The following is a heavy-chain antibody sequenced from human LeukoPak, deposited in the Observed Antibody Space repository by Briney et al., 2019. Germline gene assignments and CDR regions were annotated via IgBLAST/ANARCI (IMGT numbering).Heavy chain of an antibody. Sequence: PSETLSLTCAVSGYSISSGYYWGWIRQPPGKGLEWIGSIYHSGSTYYNPSLKSRVTISVDTSKNQFSLKLSSVTAADTAVYYCARGGAYYYDSSGYRGAFGIWGQGTMVTVSS. CDR3: ARGGAYYYDSSGYRGAFGI. CDR1: GYSISSGYY. J-gene: IGHJ3*02. D-gene: IGHD3-22*01. V-gene: IGHV4-38-2*01. CDR2: IYHSGST.